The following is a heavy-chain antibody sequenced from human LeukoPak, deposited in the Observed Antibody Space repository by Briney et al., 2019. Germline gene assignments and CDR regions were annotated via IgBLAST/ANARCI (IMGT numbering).Heavy chain of an antibody. J-gene: IGHJ4*02. CDR3: AILRGVIDY. Sequence: ASVKVSCKASGYTFTGYYIHWVREAPGQGLEWMGWINPNSGGTNYAQKFQGRVTMTRDTSISTTYMELSSLRSDDTAVYYCAILRGVIDYWGQGTLVTVSS. V-gene: IGHV1-2*02. CDR2: INPNSGGT. CDR1: GYTFTGYY. D-gene: IGHD3-10*01.